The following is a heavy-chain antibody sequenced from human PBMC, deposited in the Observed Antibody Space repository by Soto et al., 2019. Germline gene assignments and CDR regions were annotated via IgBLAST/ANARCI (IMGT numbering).Heavy chain of an antibody. Sequence: EVQLVESGGDLVQPGGSLRLYCAASGFTFSTYWMSWVRQAPGKGLEWVANIKQDGSERYYVDSVKGRFTISRDNAKNSLYLQMNSLRAEDTAAYYCATDSGTRDSWGQGTLVTVSS. D-gene: IGHD1-1*01. CDR1: GFTFSTYW. CDR2: IKQDGSER. CDR3: ATDSGTRDS. V-gene: IGHV3-7*01. J-gene: IGHJ4*02.